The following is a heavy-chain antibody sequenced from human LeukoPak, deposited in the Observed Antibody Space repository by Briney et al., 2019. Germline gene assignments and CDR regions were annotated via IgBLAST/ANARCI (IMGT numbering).Heavy chain of an antibody. J-gene: IGHJ4*02. D-gene: IGHD3-10*01. CDR2: ISGSGGST. CDR3: ARVGTYYYGSGNYIYDY. Sequence: PGGSLRLSCAASGFTVSSNYMSWVRQAPGKGLEWVSVISGSGGSTYYADSVKGRFTISRDNSKNTLYLQMNSLRAEDTAVYYCARVGTYYYGSGNYIYDYWGQGTLVTVSS. V-gene: IGHV3-23*01. CDR1: GFTVSSNY.